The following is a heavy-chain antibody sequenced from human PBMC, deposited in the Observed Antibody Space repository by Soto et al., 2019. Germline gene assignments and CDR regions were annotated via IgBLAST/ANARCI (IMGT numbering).Heavy chain of an antibody. V-gene: IGHV4-59*08. Sequence: PSETLSLTCTVSGGSISSYYCCWIRQRQGKGLEWIGCIYYSGSTNYNPSRKSRVTTSVDTSKNQFSLKLSSVTAADTAVYYCASHEILEWSSGSSDPWCQGPLVTVSS. CDR2: IYYSGST. CDR1: GGSISSYY. J-gene: IGHJ5*02. D-gene: IGHD3-3*01. CDR3: ASHEILEWSSGSSDP.